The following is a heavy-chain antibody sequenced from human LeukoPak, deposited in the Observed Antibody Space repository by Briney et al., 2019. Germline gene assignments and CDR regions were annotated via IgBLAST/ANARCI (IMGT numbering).Heavy chain of an antibody. CDR2: SIPIFGTA. CDR3: ARGHQIVVPAAMAFDFDY. CDR1: GGTFSSYA. Sequence: SVTVSCKASGGTFSSYAISGVRQAPGQGLEWMGGSIPIFGTANYAQKFQGRVTITADESTSTAYMELSSLRSEDTAVYYCARGHQIVVPAAMAFDFDYWGQGTLVTVSS. D-gene: IGHD2-2*01. J-gene: IGHJ4*02. V-gene: IGHV1-69*13.